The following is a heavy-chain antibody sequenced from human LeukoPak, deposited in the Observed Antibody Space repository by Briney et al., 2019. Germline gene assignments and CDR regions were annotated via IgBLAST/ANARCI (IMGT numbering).Heavy chain of an antibody. CDR2: IYDTGTPT. V-gene: IGHV4-59*08. D-gene: IGHD6-19*01. J-gene: IGHJ4*02. CDR3: ARLTKGEQWLAYYFDY. CDR1: GVSISGFV. Sequence: SETLSLTCTVSGVSISGFVWSWIRQPPGEGLDYIGFIYDTGTPTNYNPLLKSRVTLSVDTSKNQFSLNLKSVTAADTAVYYCARLTKGEQWLAYYFDYWGQGALVTVSS.